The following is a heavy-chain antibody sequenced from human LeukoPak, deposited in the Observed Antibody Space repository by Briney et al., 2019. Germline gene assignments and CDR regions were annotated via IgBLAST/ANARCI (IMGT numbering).Heavy chain of an antibody. CDR3: ARVHIVFYYGMDV. V-gene: IGHV4-34*01. CDR1: GGSFSGYY. CDR2: INHSGST. Sequence: SETLSLTCAVYGGSFSGYYWSWIRQPPGKGLEWIGEINHSGSTNYNPSLKSRVTISVGTSKNQFSLKLSSVTAADTAVYYCARVHIVFYYGMDVWGQGTTVTVSS. D-gene: IGHD5/OR15-5a*01. J-gene: IGHJ6*02.